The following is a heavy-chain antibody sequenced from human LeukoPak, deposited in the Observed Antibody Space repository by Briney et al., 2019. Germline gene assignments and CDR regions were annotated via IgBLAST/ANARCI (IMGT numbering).Heavy chain of an antibody. J-gene: IGHJ4*02. Sequence: GGSLRLSCAAPRLTFSNYEMHWVRQAPGKGPEWLSYISSSGNTIYYADSVKGRFTISRDNSKNSLYLQMNSLKAEDTAMYYCARDDNWGSDYWGQGTLVTVSS. D-gene: IGHD7-27*01. CDR1: RLTFSNYE. CDR3: ARDDNWGSDY. CDR2: ISSSGNTI. V-gene: IGHV3-48*03.